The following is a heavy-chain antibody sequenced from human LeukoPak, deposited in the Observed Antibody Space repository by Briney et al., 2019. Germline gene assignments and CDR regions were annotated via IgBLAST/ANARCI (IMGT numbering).Heavy chain of an antibody. Sequence: SETLSLTCAVSGYSISSGYYWGWIRQPPEKGLEWIGSIYHSGSTHYNSSLKSRVPISVDTSKNQFSLKLSSVTAADTAVYYCARRVRYCSGGNCLNWFDPWGQGTLVTVSS. CDR2: IYHSGST. CDR3: ARRVRYCSGGNCLNWFDP. J-gene: IGHJ5*02. CDR1: GYSISSGYY. D-gene: IGHD2-15*01. V-gene: IGHV4-38-2*01.